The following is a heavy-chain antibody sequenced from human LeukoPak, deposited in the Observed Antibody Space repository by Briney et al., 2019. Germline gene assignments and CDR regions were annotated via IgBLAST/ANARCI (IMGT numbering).Heavy chain of an antibody. Sequence: GASVKVSCKASGGTFSSYAISWVRQAPGQGPEWMGGIIPIFGTANYAQKFQGRVTITADESTSTAYMELSSLRSEDTAVYYCARGVASGYDFDYWGQGTLVTVSS. CDR1: GGTFSSYA. J-gene: IGHJ4*02. CDR3: ARGVASGYDFDY. CDR2: IIPIFGTA. D-gene: IGHD5-12*01. V-gene: IGHV1-69*13.